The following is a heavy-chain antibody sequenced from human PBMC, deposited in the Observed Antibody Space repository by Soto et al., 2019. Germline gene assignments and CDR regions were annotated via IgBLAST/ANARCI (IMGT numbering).Heavy chain of an antibody. D-gene: IGHD3-3*01. Sequence: QVQLVESGGGVVQPGRSLRLSCAASGFTFSTYGMHWVRQAPGKGLEWVAVISYDVKHKYYADSLKGRFTISRDNSKNTLYLQMNSLRAEDTAVYYCAKGAVQDLWSGYYTLFDYWGQGTLVTVSS. V-gene: IGHV3-30*18. J-gene: IGHJ4*02. CDR3: AKGAVQDLWSGYYTLFDY. CDR2: ISYDVKHK. CDR1: GFTFSTYG.